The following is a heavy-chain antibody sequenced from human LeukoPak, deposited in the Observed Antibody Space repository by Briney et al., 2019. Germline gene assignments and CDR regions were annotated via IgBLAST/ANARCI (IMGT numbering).Heavy chain of an antibody. V-gene: IGHV3-23*01. CDR1: GFTFSSYA. CDR3: AKSSGEILPRLLDY. Sequence: PGGSLRLSCAASGFTFSSYAMSWVRQAPGKGLEWVSAISDSGGSTYYADSVKGRLTISGDNSKNTLYLQMNSLRAEDTAVYYCAKSSGEILPRLLDYWGQGTLVTVSS. J-gene: IGHJ4*02. D-gene: IGHD3-10*01. CDR2: ISDSGGST.